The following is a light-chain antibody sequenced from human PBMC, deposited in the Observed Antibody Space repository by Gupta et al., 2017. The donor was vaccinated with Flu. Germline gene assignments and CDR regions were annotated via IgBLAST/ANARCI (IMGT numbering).Light chain of an antibody. Sequence: SYELTQPPAVSVSPGQTARISCSGDRLGDEYAWWYQQKPGQSPVVVIYQDNKRPSEIPARFSGSSSVTTVTLTIGGTQAMDEADYYCQAWDTSTVVFGGGTKLTVL. CDR2: QDN. CDR1: RLGDEY. CDR3: QAWDTSTVV. J-gene: IGLJ2*01. V-gene: IGLV3-1*01.